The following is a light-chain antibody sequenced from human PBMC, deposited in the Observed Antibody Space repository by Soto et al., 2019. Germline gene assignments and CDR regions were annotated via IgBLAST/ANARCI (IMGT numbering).Light chain of an antibody. Sequence: EIVLTQSPGTLSLSPGERATLSCRASQRVSSNYLAWYQQKRGQAPRLLIYGASSRATGIPERFSGSGSGTDFTLTISRLEPEDFAVYYCQQYDTSYTFGQGTKLEIK. CDR3: QQYDTSYT. CDR1: QRVSSNY. CDR2: GAS. V-gene: IGKV3-20*01. J-gene: IGKJ2*01.